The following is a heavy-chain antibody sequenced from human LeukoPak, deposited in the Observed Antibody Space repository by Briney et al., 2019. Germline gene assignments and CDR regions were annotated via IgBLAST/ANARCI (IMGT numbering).Heavy chain of an antibody. CDR3: ARDYFTFTSKSYNFFDP. J-gene: IGHJ5*02. V-gene: IGHV1-2*02. CDR2: IEPNSGDT. D-gene: IGHD1-20*01. Sequence: ASVKVSCKASGYTFTGYYMHWVRQAPGQGLEWMGWIEPNSGDTNYPEKFQGRITMTRDTSISTAYMELSRLTSDDTAVYFCARDYFTFTSKSYNFFDPWGQGTLITVSS. CDR1: GYTFTGYY.